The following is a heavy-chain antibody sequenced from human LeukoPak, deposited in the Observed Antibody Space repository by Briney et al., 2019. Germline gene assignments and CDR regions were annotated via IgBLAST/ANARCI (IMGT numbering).Heavy chain of an antibody. CDR3: ARAGGTSWADY. D-gene: IGHD6-13*01. V-gene: IGHV3-7*01. Sequence: GGSLRLSCEASGFTFRDYWMTWVRQAPGKGLEWVANVKQDGTEKFFVDSVKCRFTISRDNGKNSLYLQMNSLRVEDTAIYCCARAGGTSWADYWGQGTLVPVSS. CDR1: GFTFRDYW. J-gene: IGHJ4*02. CDR2: VKQDGTEK.